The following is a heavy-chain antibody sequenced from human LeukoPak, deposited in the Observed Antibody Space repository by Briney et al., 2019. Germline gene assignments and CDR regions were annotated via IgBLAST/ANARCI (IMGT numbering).Heavy chain of an antibody. J-gene: IGHJ4*02. CDR1: GFTFSDYT. D-gene: IGHD3-22*01. CDR3: ARDSSGYYGY. Sequence: SGGSLRLSCAASGFTFSDYTMNWVRQAPGKGLEWVSSIGSVTTYIYYADSVKGRFTISRDNAKNSLSLQMNSLRAEDTAVYYCARDSSGYYGYWGRGTLVTVSS. V-gene: IGHV3-21*01. CDR2: IGSVTTYI.